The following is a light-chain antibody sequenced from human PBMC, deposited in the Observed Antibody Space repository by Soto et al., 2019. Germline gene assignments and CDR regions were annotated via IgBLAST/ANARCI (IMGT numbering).Light chain of an antibody. Sequence: EIVMTQSPATLSVSPGERATLSCRASQSVSSNLAWYQQKPGQAPRLLIYGASTRATGIPARFSGSGSGTEFTLTISSLQSEDFAVYYCQQDNNWTRKFGHGTKV. CDR1: QSVSSN. V-gene: IGKV3-15*01. CDR3: QQDNNWTRK. J-gene: IGKJ1*01. CDR2: GAS.